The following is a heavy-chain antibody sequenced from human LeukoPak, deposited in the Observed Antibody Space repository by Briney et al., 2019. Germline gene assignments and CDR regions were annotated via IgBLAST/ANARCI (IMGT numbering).Heavy chain of an antibody. CDR3: TRPIVVVPAAHDNWFDP. D-gene: IGHD2-2*01. Sequence: GGSLRLSCAASGFTFSSYAMSWVRQAPGKGLGWVSAISGSGGSTYYADSVKGRFTISRDNSKNTLYLQMNSLKTEDTAVYYCTRPIVVVPAAHDNWFDPWGQGTLVTVSS. CDR1: GFTFSSYA. CDR2: ISGSGGST. J-gene: IGHJ5*02. V-gene: IGHV3-23*01.